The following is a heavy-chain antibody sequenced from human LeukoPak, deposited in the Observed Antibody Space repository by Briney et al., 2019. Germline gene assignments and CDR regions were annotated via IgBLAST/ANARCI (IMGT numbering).Heavy chain of an antibody. CDR3: AKAARYYYDSSGQWGFDY. Sequence: GGSLRLSCVASGFTFSSCAMSWVRQAPGKGLEWVSGISGSGGSTYYADSVKGRFTISRDYPKNTLYLQMNSLRAEDTAVYYCAKAARYYYDSSGQWGFDYWGQGTPVTVSS. J-gene: IGHJ4*02. D-gene: IGHD3-22*01. CDR2: ISGSGGST. V-gene: IGHV3-23*01. CDR1: GFTFSSCA.